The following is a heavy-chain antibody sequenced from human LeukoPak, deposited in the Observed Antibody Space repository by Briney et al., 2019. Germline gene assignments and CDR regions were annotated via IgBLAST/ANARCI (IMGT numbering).Heavy chain of an antibody. CDR2: IKKDGSEK. Sequence: PGGSLRLSCAASGFTFSSYWMSWVRQAPGKGLEGVANIKKDGSEKSSVDSVKGRFPISRDNAKNSLYLQMNSLRAEDPAVYYWARDSLFLKDDYYYMDVWGKGTTVSVSS. D-gene: IGHD2/OR15-2a*01. CDR3: ARDSLFLKDDYYYMDV. J-gene: IGHJ6*03. CDR1: GFTFSSYW. V-gene: IGHV3-7*01.